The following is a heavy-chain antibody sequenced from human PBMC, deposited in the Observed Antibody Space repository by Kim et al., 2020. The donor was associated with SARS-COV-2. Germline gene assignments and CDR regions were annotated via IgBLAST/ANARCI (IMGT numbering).Heavy chain of an antibody. J-gene: IGHJ4*02. V-gene: IGHV5-51*01. CDR1: GYSFTSYW. CDR2: IYPGDSDT. D-gene: IGHD3-10*01. Sequence: GESLKISCKGSGYSFTSYWIGWVRQMPGKGLEWMGIIYPGDSDTRYSPSFQGQVTISADKSISTAYLQWSSLKASDTAMYYCARGLLLWFGELSGFDYWGQGTLVTVSS. CDR3: ARGLLLWFGELSGFDY.